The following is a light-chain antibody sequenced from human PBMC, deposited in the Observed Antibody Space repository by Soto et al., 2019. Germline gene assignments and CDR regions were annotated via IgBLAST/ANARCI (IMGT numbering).Light chain of an antibody. CDR3: QQYNNWPIT. V-gene: IGKV3-15*01. CDR2: GAS. J-gene: IGKJ3*01. CDR1: QSLSSS. Sequence: EIVLTQSPATLSLSPGERATLSCRASQSLSSSLAWYQQKPGQAPRLLIYGASTRATGIPARFSGSGSGTEFTLTISSLQSEDFAVYYCQQYNNWPITFGPGTKVDI.